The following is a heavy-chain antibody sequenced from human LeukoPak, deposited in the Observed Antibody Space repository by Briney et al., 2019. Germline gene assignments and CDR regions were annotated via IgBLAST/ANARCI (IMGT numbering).Heavy chain of an antibody. D-gene: IGHD3-22*01. V-gene: IGHV3-64*01. Sequence: GGSLRLSCAASGFTFSSYAMYWVRQAPGRGLEYVSGITTSGGSTYYANSVKGRFTISRDNSKNTLYLQMNSLRAEDTAVYYCAKDMAQITMIVVGSFDYWGQGTLVTVSS. J-gene: IGHJ4*02. CDR3: AKDMAQITMIVVGSFDY. CDR2: ITTSGGST. CDR1: GFTFSSYA.